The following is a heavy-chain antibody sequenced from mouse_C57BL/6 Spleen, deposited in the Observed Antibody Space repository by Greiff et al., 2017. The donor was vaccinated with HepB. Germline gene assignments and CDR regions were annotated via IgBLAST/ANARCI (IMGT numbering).Heavy chain of an antibody. V-gene: IGHV1-5*01. Sequence: VHVKQSGTVLARPGASVKMSCKTSGYTFTSYWMHWVKQRPGQGLEWIGAIYPGNSDTSYNQKFKGKAKLTAVTSASTAYMELSSLTNEDSAVYYCTKEIYYGSSFFDYWGQGTTLTVSS. J-gene: IGHJ2*01. CDR3: TKEIYYGSSFFDY. CDR2: IYPGNSDT. CDR1: GYTFTSYW. D-gene: IGHD1-1*01.